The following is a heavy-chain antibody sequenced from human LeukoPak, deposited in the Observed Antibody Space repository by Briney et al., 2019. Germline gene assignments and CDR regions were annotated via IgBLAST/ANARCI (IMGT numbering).Heavy chain of an antibody. Sequence: SETLSLTCTVSGGSISSYYWSWLRQPPGKGLEWVGYIYYSGSTNYNPSLKSRVTISVDTSKNQCSLKLSSVTAADTAVYYWARDRGWTARYYYYGMDVWGQGTTVTVSS. J-gene: IGHJ6*02. V-gene: IGHV4-59*01. CDR1: GGSISSYY. CDR3: ARDRGWTARYYYYGMDV. CDR2: IYYSGST. D-gene: IGHD3-10*01.